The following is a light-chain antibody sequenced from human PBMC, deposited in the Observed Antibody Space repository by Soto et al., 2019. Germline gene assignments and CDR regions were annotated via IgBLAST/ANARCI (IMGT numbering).Light chain of an antibody. Sequence: EIVFTQSPATLSLSPGERATLSCRASQSVSSYLAWYQQKPGRAPRLLIYDASNRATGIPARFSGSGSGTDFTLTISSLEPEDFAVYYCQQRSNSWTFGQGTKGDIK. V-gene: IGKV3-11*01. CDR3: QQRSNSWT. CDR2: DAS. CDR1: QSVSSY. J-gene: IGKJ1*01.